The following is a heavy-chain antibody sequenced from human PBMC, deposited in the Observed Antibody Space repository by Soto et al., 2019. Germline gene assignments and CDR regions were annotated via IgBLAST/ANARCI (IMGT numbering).Heavy chain of an antibody. D-gene: IGHD2-2*01. CDR1: GYTFTSYD. Sequence: QVQLVQSGAEVKKPGVSVKVSCKASGYTFTSYDINWVRQATGQGLEWMGWMNPNSGNTGYAQKFQGRVTMTRNTSISTAYMELSSLRSEDTAVYYCARGKYCSSTSCYNGYNWFDPWGQGTLVTVSS. V-gene: IGHV1-8*01. J-gene: IGHJ5*02. CDR2: MNPNSGNT. CDR3: ARGKYCSSTSCYNGYNWFDP.